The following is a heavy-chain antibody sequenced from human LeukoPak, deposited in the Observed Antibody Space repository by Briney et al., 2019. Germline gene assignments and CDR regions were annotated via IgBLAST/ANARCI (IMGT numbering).Heavy chain of an antibody. CDR2: VNWNGANP. CDR3: STSLPSGSGSLLAL. V-gene: IGHV3-20*03. J-gene: IGHJ3*01. CDR1: GFVVPDYG. D-gene: IGHD3-22*01. Sequence: PGGSLRLSYVADGFVVPDYGTNWVRHVPGKGLEWVSGVNWNGANPTYADSVKGRFTISRENAKNSIYLQMNSLRPEDTAIYYCSTSLPSGSGSLLALWGHGTKVIVSS.